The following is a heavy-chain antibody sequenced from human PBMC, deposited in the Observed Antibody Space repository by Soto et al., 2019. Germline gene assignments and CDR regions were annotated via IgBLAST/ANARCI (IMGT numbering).Heavy chain of an antibody. CDR2: IYYSGST. J-gene: IGHJ4*02. CDR3: ARYAMYSSSALDY. CDR1: GGSISSGGYY. D-gene: IGHD6-13*01. Sequence: TLSLTCTVSGGSISSGGYYWSWIRQHPGKGLEWIGYIYYSGSTYYNPSLKSRVTISVDTSKNQFSLKLSSVTAADTAVYYCARYAMYSSSALDYWGQGTLVTVSS. V-gene: IGHV4-31*03.